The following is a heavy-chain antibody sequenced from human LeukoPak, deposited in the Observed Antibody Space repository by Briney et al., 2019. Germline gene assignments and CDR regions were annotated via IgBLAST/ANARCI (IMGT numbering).Heavy chain of an antibody. J-gene: IGHJ5*02. CDR2: ISGGSSNI. V-gene: IGHV3-23*01. D-gene: IGHD2-15*01. Sequence: GGSLRLSCAASGFTFSSFAMSWVRQAPGKGLEWVSTISGGSSNIYSADSVKGRFTISRDNSKNTLHLQMNNLRAEDTAVYYCVRDQRYCNGCGCYGWFDPWGQGTLVTVSS. CDR1: GFTFSSFA. CDR3: VRDQRYCNGCGCYGWFDP.